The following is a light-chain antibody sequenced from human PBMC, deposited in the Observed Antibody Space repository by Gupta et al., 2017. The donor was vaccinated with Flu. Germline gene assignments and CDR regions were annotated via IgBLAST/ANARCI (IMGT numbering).Light chain of an antibody. CDR2: LNSDGSH. J-gene: IGLJ3*02. V-gene: IGLV4-69*01. CDR3: QTWGSGLWV. Sequence: QLVLTQSPSASASLGASVKLPCTLSRGHDSYAIAWHQQQPEKGPRYLMKLNSDGSHNKGDGIPDRFSASSSGAERFLTISSLQSEDEADYYCQTWGSGLWVFGGGTKLTVL. CDR1: RGHDSYA.